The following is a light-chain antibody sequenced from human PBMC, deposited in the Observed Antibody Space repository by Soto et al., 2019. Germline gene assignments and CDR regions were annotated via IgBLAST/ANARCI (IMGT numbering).Light chain of an antibody. CDR1: TSNIGSNT. V-gene: IGLV1-44*01. CDR3: SAWDDSLNGYV. Sequence: QSAVTQPPSASGTPGQRVTISCSGSTSNIGSNTVNWYQQLPGTAPKLLIYNNNQRPSGVPDRFSGSKSGTSASLAISGLQSEDEADYYCSAWDDSLNGYVFGTGTKVTVL. J-gene: IGLJ1*01. CDR2: NNN.